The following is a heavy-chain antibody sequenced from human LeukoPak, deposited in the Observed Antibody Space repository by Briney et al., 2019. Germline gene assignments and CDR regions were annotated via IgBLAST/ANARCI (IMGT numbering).Heavy chain of an antibody. CDR2: IYYSGST. CDR1: GGSISSYY. J-gene: IGHJ5*02. D-gene: IGHD2-15*01. Sequence: PSETLSLTCTVSGGSISSYYWSWIRQPPGKGLEWIGYIYYSGSTNYNPSLKSRVTISVDTSKNQFSLKLSSVTAADTAVYYCARTAGYCSGGSCYGWFDPWGQGTLVTVSS. CDR3: ARTAGYCSGGSCYGWFDP. V-gene: IGHV4-59*08.